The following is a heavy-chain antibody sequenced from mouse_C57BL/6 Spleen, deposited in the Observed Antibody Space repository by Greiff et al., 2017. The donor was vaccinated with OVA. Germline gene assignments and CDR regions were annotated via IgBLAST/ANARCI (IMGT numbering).Heavy chain of an antibody. J-gene: IGHJ2*01. Sequence: VQVVESGPGLVQPSQSLSITCTVSGYSLTSYGVHWVRQSPGKGLEWLGVIWSGGSTDYTAAFMSRLSITKDNSKSQVFFKMNSRQADDTAIYYCAKCPDYYGSSPVDYWGQGTTLTVSA. CDR2: IWSGGST. D-gene: IGHD1-1*01. CDR1: GYSLTSYG. V-gene: IGHV2-5*01. CDR3: AKCPDYYGSSPVDY.